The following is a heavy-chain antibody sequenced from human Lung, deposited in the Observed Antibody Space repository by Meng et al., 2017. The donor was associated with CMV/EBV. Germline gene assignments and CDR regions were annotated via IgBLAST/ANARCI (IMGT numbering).Heavy chain of an antibody. V-gene: IGHV3-74*01. CDR3: ARDRNRFDP. Sequence: GGSLRLSCAASGFTFSSYWMHWVRQAPGKVLVWVSRINSDGSSTSYADSVKRRFTISRDNAKNALYLQMNSLRAEDTAVYYGARDRNRFDPWGQGTLVTVSS. CDR2: INSDGSST. CDR1: GFTFSSYW. J-gene: IGHJ5*02.